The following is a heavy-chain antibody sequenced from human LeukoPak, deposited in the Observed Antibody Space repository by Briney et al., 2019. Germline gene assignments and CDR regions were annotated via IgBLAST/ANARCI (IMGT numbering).Heavy chain of an antibody. CDR2: INPNSGGT. V-gene: IGHV1-2*02. CDR1: GYTFTGYY. D-gene: IGHD1-26*01. Sequence: ASVKVSCKASGYTFTGYYMHWVRQAPGQGLEWMGWINPNSGGTNYAQKFQGRVTMTRDMSTSTVYMELSSLRSEDTAVYYCARSRPVGARNLDYWGQGTLVTVSS. J-gene: IGHJ4*02. CDR3: ARSRPVGARNLDY.